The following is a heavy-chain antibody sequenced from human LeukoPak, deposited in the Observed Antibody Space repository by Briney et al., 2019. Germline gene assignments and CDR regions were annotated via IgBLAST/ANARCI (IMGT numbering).Heavy chain of an antibody. V-gene: IGHV1-8*01. J-gene: IGHJ4*02. CDR2: MNPNSGNT. CDR3: ARGGGGMRYSYGNSDY. Sequence: GASVKVSCKASGYTFTSYDLNWVRQATGQGLEWMGWMNPNSGNTGYAQKFQGRVTMTRNTPISTAYMELSSLRSEDTAVYYCARGGGGMRYSYGNSDYWGQGTLVTVSS. D-gene: IGHD5-18*01. CDR1: GYTFTSYD.